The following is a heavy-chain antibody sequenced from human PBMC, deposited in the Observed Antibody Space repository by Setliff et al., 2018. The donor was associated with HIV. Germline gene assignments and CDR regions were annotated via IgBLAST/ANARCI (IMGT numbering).Heavy chain of an antibody. Sequence: PGGSLRLSCEASGFIFSTYGMHRVRQAPGKGLEWVAFIRSDETNKYYSDSVKGRFTISRDTSKNTLFLQINSLRPEDTAVYYCARISVASRYNSDMDVWGKGTTVTVSS. CDR3: ARISVASRYNSDMDV. CDR2: IRSDETNK. D-gene: IGHD5-12*01. V-gene: IGHV3-30*02. J-gene: IGHJ6*03. CDR1: GFIFSTYG.